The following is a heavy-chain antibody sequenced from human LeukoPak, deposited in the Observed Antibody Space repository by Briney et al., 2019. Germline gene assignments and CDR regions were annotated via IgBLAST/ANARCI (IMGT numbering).Heavy chain of an antibody. D-gene: IGHD6-13*01. CDR2: IYNDGDT. J-gene: IGHJ4*02. Sequence: GGSLRLSCAASGFTVSSNYMTWVRQAPGKGLEWVSIIYNDGDTFYADSVKGRFTISRDNSKNTLYLQMNSLRAEDTAVYYCARTYSNSGLEYFDFWGQGTLVTVSS. CDR1: GFTVSSNY. V-gene: IGHV3-53*01. CDR3: ARTYSNSGLEYFDF.